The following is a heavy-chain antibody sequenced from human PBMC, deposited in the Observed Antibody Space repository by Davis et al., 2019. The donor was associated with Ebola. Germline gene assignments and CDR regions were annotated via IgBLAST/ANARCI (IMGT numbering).Heavy chain of an antibody. J-gene: IGHJ6*02. D-gene: IGHD2-8*02. CDR2: ISAYNGNT. V-gene: IGHV1-18*01. Sequence: ASVKVSCKASGYTFTSYGISWVRQAPGQGLEWMGWISAYNGNTNYAQKLQGRVTITADESTSTAYMELSSLRSEDTAVYYCARKGYCTGGVCHPRPYYYYGMDVWGQGTTVTVSS. CDR1: GYTFTSYG. CDR3: ARKGYCTGGVCHPRPYYYYGMDV.